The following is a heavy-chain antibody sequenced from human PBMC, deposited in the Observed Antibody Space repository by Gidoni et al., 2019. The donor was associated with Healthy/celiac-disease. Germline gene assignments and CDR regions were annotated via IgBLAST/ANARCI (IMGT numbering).Heavy chain of an antibody. CDR3: ARESWEVDSGYTPPYYYYGMDV. CDR2: IIPIFGKA. D-gene: IGHD5-12*01. CDR1: GGTFSSYA. J-gene: IGHJ6*02. V-gene: IGHV1-69*01. Sequence: QVQLVQSGAEVKKPGSSVKVSCKASGGTFSSYAISWVRQAPGQGLEWMGGIIPIFGKANYAQKFQGRVTITADESTSTAYMELSSLRSEDTAVYYCARESWEVDSGYTPPYYYYGMDVWGQGTTVTVSS.